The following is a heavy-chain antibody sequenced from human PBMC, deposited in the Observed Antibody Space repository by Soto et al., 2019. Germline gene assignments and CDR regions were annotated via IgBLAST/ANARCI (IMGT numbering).Heavy chain of an antibody. V-gene: IGHV3-30*18. D-gene: IGHD3-10*01. CDR3: AKGRYGSGSYFDY. CDR2: ISYDASNK. Sequence: GGSLRLSCAASGFTFSNYDMHWVRQTPGKGLEWVAVISYDASNKYFPDSVKGRFTISRDNSKNTVYLQMNSLRTEDTAVYYCAKGRYGSGSYFDYWGQGTLVTVSS. J-gene: IGHJ4*02. CDR1: GFTFSNYD.